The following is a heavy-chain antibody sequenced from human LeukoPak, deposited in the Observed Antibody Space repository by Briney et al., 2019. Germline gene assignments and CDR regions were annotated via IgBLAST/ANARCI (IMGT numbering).Heavy chain of an antibody. CDR2: ISNSGST. V-gene: IGHV4-61*01. D-gene: IGHD3-22*01. Sequence: PSETLSLTCAVSGGYVNRGTFFWTWIRKPPGKGLEWIGYISNSGSTNYHPSLKSRVTISSDTSKTQFTLNLTSVTAADTAVYYCARSPSGYRFDSWGQGTLVTVSS. J-gene: IGHJ4*02. CDR3: ARSPSGYRFDS. CDR1: GGYVNRGTFF.